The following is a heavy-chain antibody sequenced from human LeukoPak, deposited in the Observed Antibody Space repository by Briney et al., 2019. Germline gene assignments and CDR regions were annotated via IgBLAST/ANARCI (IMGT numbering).Heavy chain of an antibody. J-gene: IGHJ4*02. CDR2: ISYDGSNK. V-gene: IGHV3-30*18. CDR3: AKDKDVVVPAAMEFDY. D-gene: IGHD2-2*01. CDR1: GFTFSSYG. Sequence: SGGSLRLSCAASGFTFSSYGMHWVRQAPGKGLEWVAVISYDGSNKYYADSVKGRFTISRDNSKNTLYLQMNSLRAEDTAVYYCAKDKDVVVPAAMEFDYWGQGTLATVSS.